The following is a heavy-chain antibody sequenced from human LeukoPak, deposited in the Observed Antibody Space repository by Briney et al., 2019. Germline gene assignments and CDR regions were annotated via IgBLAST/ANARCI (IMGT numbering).Heavy chain of an antibody. V-gene: IGHV3-33*01. CDR2: IWNDGTNI. CDR3: ARGGYNFDY. Sequence: PGRSLRLSCAPSGFTFSSYGMHWVRQAPGKGLEWVAFIWNDGTNIYYVDSVKGRFSISRDNSKNTLYLEMNSLRVEDTAVYYCARGGYNFDYWGQGTLVTVSS. D-gene: IGHD1-14*01. J-gene: IGHJ4*02. CDR1: GFTFSSYG.